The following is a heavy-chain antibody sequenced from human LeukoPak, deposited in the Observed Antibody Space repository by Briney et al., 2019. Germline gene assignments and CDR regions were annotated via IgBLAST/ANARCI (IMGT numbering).Heavy chain of an antibody. D-gene: IGHD3-10*02. CDR3: ARLQRSILFGEAHWYFDL. CDR2: IYYSGST. J-gene: IGHJ2*01. Sequence: SETLSLTCTVSGGSISSYYWSWIRQPPGKGLEWIGYIYYSGSTNYNPSLKSRVTISVDTSKNQFSLKLSSVTAADTAVYYCARLQRSILFGEAHWYFDLWGRGTLVTVSS. CDR1: GGSISSYY. V-gene: IGHV4-59*08.